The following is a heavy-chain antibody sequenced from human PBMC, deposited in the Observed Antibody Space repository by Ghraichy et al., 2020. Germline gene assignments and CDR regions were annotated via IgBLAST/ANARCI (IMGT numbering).Heavy chain of an antibody. Sequence: ASVKVSCKASGFTFTGYHIHWVRQAPGQGLEWMGIINPTGGSTNYAQEFQGRVTMTRDTSTSTVFMELSSLRSEDTAVYFCARVRFGYVIDVWGQGTTVIVSS. J-gene: IGHJ6*02. CDR1: GFTFTGYH. V-gene: IGHV1-46*01. CDR3: ARVRFGYVIDV. CDR2: INPTGGST. D-gene: IGHD5-18*01.